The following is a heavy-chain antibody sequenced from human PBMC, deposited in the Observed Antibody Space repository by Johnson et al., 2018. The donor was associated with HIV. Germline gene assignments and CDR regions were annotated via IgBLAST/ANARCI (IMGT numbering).Heavy chain of an antibody. D-gene: IGHD6-19*01. J-gene: IGHJ3*02. CDR3: AKAGAVAGPGIDAFDI. CDR2: IWYDGSNK. V-gene: IGHV3-33*06. Sequence: VQLVESGGGVVQPGRSLRLSCAASGFTFSSYGMHWVRQAPGKGLEWVAVIWYDGSNKYYADSVKGRFTISRDNSKYTLYLQMNSLRAEDTAVYYCAKAGAVAGPGIDAFDIWGQGTMVTVSS. CDR1: GFTFSSYG.